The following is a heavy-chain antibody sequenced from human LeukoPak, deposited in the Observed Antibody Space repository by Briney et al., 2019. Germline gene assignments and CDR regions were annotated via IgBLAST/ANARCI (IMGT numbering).Heavy chain of an antibody. CDR2: IDPSDSYT. Sequence: TGESLRISCKGSGYRFTSNWISWVRQMPGKGLEWMGRIDPSDSYTNYSPSFQGHVTISADESISTAYLQWSSLKASDTAMYYCARHGIAAAGTPSYYYGMDVWGKGTTVTVSS. D-gene: IGHD6-13*01. CDR1: GYRFTSNW. J-gene: IGHJ6*04. V-gene: IGHV5-10-1*01. CDR3: ARHGIAAAGTPSYYYGMDV.